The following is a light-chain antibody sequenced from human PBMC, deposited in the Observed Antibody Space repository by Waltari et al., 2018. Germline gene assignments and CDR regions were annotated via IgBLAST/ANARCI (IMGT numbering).Light chain of an antibody. J-gene: IGLJ3*02. V-gene: IGLV1-47*01. Sequence: QSVLTQPPSMSGTPGQRVTISCSGSSSNIGNNYVCWYQQLPGTAPKLPIYNSDQRPSGVPDRFSGSTSGTSASLAISGLRSEDDGDYYCAAWDDSVTGEVFGGGTRLTVL. CDR3: AAWDDSVTGEV. CDR2: NSD. CDR1: SSNIGNNY.